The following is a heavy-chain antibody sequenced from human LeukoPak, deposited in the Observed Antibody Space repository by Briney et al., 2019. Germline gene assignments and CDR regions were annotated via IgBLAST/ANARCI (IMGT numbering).Heavy chain of an antibody. CDR2: IIPIFGTA. Sequence: ASVKVSCKASGGTFSSYAISWVRQAPGQGLEWMGRIIPIFGTANYAQKFQARVTITTDESTSTAYMELSSLRSEDTAAYYCAREGIAAAGTFYYYYMDVWGKGTTVTVSS. D-gene: IGHD6-13*01. V-gene: IGHV1-69*05. J-gene: IGHJ6*03. CDR1: GGTFSSYA. CDR3: AREGIAAAGTFYYYYMDV.